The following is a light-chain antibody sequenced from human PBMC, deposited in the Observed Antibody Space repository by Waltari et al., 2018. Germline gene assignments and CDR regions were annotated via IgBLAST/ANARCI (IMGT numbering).Light chain of an antibody. V-gene: IGLV4-69*01. J-gene: IGLJ2*01. CDR1: SWHSSCA. Sequence: PASASAGTSAKISCNLSSWHSSCAIPRHQQQPENDPRYVMKVHSDSRHKTGDGIPDRLSGSSSVTERYLPIARLQSEDEADYYCQRWGTGIQVFGVG. CDR3: QRWGTGIQV. CDR2: VHSDSRH.